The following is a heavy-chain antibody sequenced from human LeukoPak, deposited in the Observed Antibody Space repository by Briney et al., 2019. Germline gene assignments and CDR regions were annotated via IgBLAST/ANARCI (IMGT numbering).Heavy chain of an antibody. J-gene: IGHJ4*02. V-gene: IGHV1-69*06. CDR1: GGTFTNYG. CDR2: VFLKIRSP. D-gene: IGHD1-26*01. CDR3: ARGSSGSHTLDD. Sequence: SVTVSCKSTGGTFTNYGFTWVRQAPGQGLEWIGVVFLKIRSPNYAQRFQDRVTITADRSTNTTYLDLSRLTSDDTAVYYCARGSSGSHTLDDWGQGTLVTVFS.